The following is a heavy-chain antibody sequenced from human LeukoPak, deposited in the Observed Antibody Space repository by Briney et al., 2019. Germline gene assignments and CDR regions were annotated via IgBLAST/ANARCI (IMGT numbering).Heavy chain of an antibody. D-gene: IGHD1-7*01. CDR3: ASAPNYAYFDS. V-gene: IGHV3-48*04. CDR2: ISYSGTI. Sequence: GGSLRLSCAASGFTFSTYNMNWVRQAPGKGLEWVSYISYSGTIYYADSVKGRFTISRDNVKNSLFLQMNSLRAEDTAVYYCASAPNYAYFDSWGQGTLVTVSS. CDR1: GFTFSTYN. J-gene: IGHJ4*02.